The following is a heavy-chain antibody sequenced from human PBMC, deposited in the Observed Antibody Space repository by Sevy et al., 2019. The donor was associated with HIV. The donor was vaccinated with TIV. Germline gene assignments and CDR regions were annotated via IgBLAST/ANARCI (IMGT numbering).Heavy chain of an antibody. V-gene: IGHV4-59*13. CDR2: IYYSGST. CDR3: ARSGFLEWAVSTRGPRNWFDP. Sequence: TETLSLTCSVSGGSMRNFYWSWIRQPPGKGLEWIGNIYYSGSTNYNPPLKSRFTMSVDTSKNQFSLKLSSVTAADTAVYYCARSGFLEWAVSTRGPRNWFDPWGQGTLVTVSS. D-gene: IGHD3-3*01. J-gene: IGHJ5*02. CDR1: GGSMRNFY.